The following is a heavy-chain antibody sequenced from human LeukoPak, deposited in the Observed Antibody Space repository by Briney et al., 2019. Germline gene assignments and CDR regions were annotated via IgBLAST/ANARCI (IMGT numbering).Heavy chain of an antibody. Sequence: GGSLRLSCAASGFTFSRYAMSWVRQAPAKGLEWVSVISGSGENTHYADSVKGRFTISRDNSKNTLYLQMNSLRAEDTAVYYCARDLRGYSGYGSDFWGQGTLVTVSS. CDR2: ISGSGENT. V-gene: IGHV3-23*01. D-gene: IGHD5-12*01. CDR3: ARDLRGYSGYGSDF. CDR1: GFTFSRYA. J-gene: IGHJ4*02.